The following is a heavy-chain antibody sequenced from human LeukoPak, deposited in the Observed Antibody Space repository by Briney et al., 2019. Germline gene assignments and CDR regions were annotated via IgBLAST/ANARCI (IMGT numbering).Heavy chain of an antibody. CDR1: GFTLSNYA. J-gene: IGHJ4*02. V-gene: IGHV3-30*04. CDR3: ARGQFRLHSYDGSTFDY. D-gene: IGHD3-22*01. CDR2: ISYDGRNK. Sequence: PGGSLRLSCAASGFTLSNYAMHWVRQAPGKGLEWVAVISYDGRNKQYADSAKGRFTISRDNSKNTLYLQTNSLRAEDTAVYYCARGQFRLHSYDGSTFDYWGQGTLVSVSS.